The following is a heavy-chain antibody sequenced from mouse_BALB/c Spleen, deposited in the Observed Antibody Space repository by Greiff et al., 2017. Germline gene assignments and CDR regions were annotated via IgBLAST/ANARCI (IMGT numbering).Heavy chain of an antibody. V-gene: IGHV2-9*02. CDR3: AREGDYDPSYYAMDY. CDR1: GFSLTSYG. D-gene: IGHD2-4*01. J-gene: IGHJ4*01. Sequence: VQLQQSGPGLVAPSQSLSITCTVSGFSLTSYGVHWVRQPPGKGLEWLGVIWAGGSTNYNSALMSRLSISKDNSKSQVFLKMNSLQTDDTAMYYCAREGDYDPSYYAMDYWGQGTSVTVSS. CDR2: IWAGGST.